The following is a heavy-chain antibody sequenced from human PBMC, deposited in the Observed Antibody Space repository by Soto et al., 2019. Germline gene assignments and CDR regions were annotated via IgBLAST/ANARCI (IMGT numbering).Heavy chain of an antibody. CDR3: ARSALVLVYYYYGLDV. J-gene: IGHJ6*02. Sequence: PGGSLRLSCAASESTFSSYGIHWVRQAPGKGLGWVAVISYDGSEKYYADSVKGRFSISRDNSKNTVDLQMNSLRPEDTAVYYCARSALVLVYYYYGLDVWGQGTAVTVSS. CDR1: ESTFSSYG. V-gene: IGHV3-30*03. CDR2: ISYDGSEK. D-gene: IGHD5-18*01.